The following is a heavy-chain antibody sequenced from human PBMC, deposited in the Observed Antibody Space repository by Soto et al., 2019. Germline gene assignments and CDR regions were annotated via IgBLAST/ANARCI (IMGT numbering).Heavy chain of an antibody. V-gene: IGHV3-33*01. D-gene: IGHD4-17*01. CDR1: GFTFSSYG. J-gene: IGHJ5*02. CDR2: IWYDGSNK. Sequence: GGSLRLSCAASGFTFSSYGMHWVRQAPGKGLEWVAVIWYDGSNKYYADSVKGRFTISRDNSKNTLYLQMNSLRAEDTAVYYCARAGAVTSVFDPWGQGTLVTVSS. CDR3: ARAGAVTSVFDP.